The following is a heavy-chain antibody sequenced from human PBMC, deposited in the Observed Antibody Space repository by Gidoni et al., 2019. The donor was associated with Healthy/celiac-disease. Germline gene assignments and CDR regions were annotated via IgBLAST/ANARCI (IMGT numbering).Heavy chain of an antibody. D-gene: IGHD6-13*01. J-gene: IGHJ4*02. CDR3: ARLPDYSPYSSSWSYFDY. Sequence: EVQLVQSGAEVKKPGESLKISCKGSGYSFTSYWIGWVRQMPGKGLEWMGIIYPGDSDTRYSPSFQGQVTISADKSISTAYLQWSSLKASDTAMYYCARLPDYSPYSSSWSYFDYWGQGTLVTVSS. CDR1: GYSFTSYW. V-gene: IGHV5-51*01. CDR2: IYPGDSDT.